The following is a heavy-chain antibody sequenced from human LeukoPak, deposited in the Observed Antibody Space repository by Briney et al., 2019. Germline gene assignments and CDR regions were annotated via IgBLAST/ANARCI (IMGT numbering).Heavy chain of an antibody. Sequence: GGSLGLSCAASGFIFSNYAMTWVRQAPGKGLEYISSITDSGGSAYYADSVKGRFTLSRDNSRDTLYLHLNSLRAEDTALYYCAKGGLGQASGLDVWGQGTTVIVSS. D-gene: IGHD3-10*01. CDR2: ITDSGGSA. V-gene: IGHV3-23*01. J-gene: IGHJ6*02. CDR1: GFIFSNYA. CDR3: AKGGLGQASGLDV.